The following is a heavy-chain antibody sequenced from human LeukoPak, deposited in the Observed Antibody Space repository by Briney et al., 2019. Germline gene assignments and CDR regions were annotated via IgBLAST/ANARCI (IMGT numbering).Heavy chain of an antibody. D-gene: IGHD3-16*01. CDR3: ASRTGPGEIDAVDI. J-gene: IGHJ3*02. CDR2: IYPGDSDT. V-gene: IGHV5-51*01. Sequence: GESLKISSEGSGYRFTSYWIGWARPMPGKGLEWMGVIYPGDSDTRYSPSVQGQVTISVDKSISTAYLQWSSLKASDTAMYYCASRTGPGEIDAVDIWGQGTMVTVSS. CDR1: GYRFTSYW.